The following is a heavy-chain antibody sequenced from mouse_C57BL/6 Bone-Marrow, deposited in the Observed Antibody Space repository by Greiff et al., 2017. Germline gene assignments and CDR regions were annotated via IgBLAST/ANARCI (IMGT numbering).Heavy chain of an antibody. D-gene: IGHD2-4*01. V-gene: IGHV1-61*01. CDR1: GYTFTSYW. CDR2: IYPSDSET. CDR3: AREGYDYDGDWYFDV. J-gene: IGHJ1*03. Sequence: QVQLQQPGAELVRPGSSVKLSCKASGYTFTSYWMDWVKQRPGQGLEWIGNIYPSDSETHYNQKFKDKATLTVDKSSSTAYMQLSSLTSEDSAVYCCAREGYDYDGDWYFDVWGTGTTVTVSS.